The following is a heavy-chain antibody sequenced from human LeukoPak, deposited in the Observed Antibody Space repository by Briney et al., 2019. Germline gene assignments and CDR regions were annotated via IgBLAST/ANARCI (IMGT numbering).Heavy chain of an antibody. CDR2: IGGNGGGT. D-gene: IGHD3-9*01. CDR3: AKVDSLWFFAL. V-gene: IGHV3-23*01. CDR1: GFTFSSYA. Sequence: GGSLRLSCAASGFTFSSYAMTWVRQAPGKGLEWVSAIGGNGGGTYYADSVKGRFTVSRDNSKNTFFVQMNSLGADNTAVYYCAKVDSLWFFALWGRGTLGTVSS. J-gene: IGHJ2*01.